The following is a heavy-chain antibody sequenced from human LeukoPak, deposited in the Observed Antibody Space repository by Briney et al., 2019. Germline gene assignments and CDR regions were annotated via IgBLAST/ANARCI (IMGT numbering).Heavy chain of an antibody. Sequence: GGSLRLSCAASGFTFSSYAMHWVRQAPGKGLEWVAVISYDGSNKYYADSVKGRFTISRDNSKNTLYLQMNSLRAEDTAVYYCAKEPGYSSSWSYYYYYYGMDVWGQGTTVTVSS. CDR2: ISYDGSNK. CDR3: AKEPGYSSSWSYYYYYYGMDV. CDR1: GFTFSSYA. V-gene: IGHV3-30-3*01. D-gene: IGHD6-13*01. J-gene: IGHJ6*02.